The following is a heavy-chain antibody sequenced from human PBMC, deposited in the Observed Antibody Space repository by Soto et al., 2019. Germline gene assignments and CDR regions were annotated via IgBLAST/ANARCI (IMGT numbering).Heavy chain of an antibody. Sequence: QVTLKESGPVLVKPTETLTLRCTVSGLSITDSEMGVSWIRQPPGQPLEWLAHIDSSGEKSYRTFLNSRLVISKDTSKNQIVLTMTNMDPADTATYYCARRHLAVAVSPWFDPWGQGIPVTVSS. CDR2: IDSSGEK. CDR1: GLSITDSEMG. V-gene: IGHV2-26*01. D-gene: IGHD6-19*01. J-gene: IGHJ5*02. CDR3: ARRHLAVAVSPWFDP.